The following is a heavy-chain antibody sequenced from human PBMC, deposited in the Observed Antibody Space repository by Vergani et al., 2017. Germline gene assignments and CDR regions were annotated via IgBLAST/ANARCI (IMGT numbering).Heavy chain of an antibody. Sequence: EVQLVESGGGLVQPGGSLRLSCAASGFTFSSYWMSWVRQAPGKGLEWVANIKQDGSEKYYVDSVKGRFTISKDNAKNSLFLQVNSLRAEDTAVYYCARSGGSGXYYRDYYYYYGLDVWGQGTTVTVSS. CDR3: ARSGGSGXYYRDYYYYYGLDV. D-gene: IGHD3-10*01. CDR2: IKQDGSEK. CDR1: GFTFSSYW. V-gene: IGHV3-7*01. J-gene: IGHJ6*02.